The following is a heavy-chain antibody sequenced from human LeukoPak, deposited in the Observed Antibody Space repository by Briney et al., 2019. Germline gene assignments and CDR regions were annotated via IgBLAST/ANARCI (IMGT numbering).Heavy chain of an antibody. CDR3: AKGGWLQSPTDY. CDR2: ISYDGSNK. D-gene: IGHD5-24*01. J-gene: IGHJ4*02. Sequence: PGGSLRLSCAASGFTFSSYGMHWVRQAPGKGLEWAAFISYDGSNKYYADSVKGRFTISRDNSKNTLYLQMNSLRAEDTAVYFCAKGGWLQSPTDYWGQGTLVTVSS. V-gene: IGHV3-30*18. CDR1: GFTFSSYG.